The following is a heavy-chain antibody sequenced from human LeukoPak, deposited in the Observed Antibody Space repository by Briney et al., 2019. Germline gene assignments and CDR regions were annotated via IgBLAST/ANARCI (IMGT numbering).Heavy chain of an antibody. CDR3: ARDKYERSRLYSSRYYYYGMDV. V-gene: IGHV3-30*03. Sequence: GGSLRLSCAASGFTFSSYGMHWVRQAPGKGLEWVAVISYDGSNKYYADSVKGRFTISRDNSKNTLYLQMNSLRAEDTAVYYCARDKYERSRLYSSRYYYYGMDVWGQGTTVTVSS. D-gene: IGHD6-13*01. J-gene: IGHJ6*02. CDR2: ISYDGSNK. CDR1: GFTFSSYG.